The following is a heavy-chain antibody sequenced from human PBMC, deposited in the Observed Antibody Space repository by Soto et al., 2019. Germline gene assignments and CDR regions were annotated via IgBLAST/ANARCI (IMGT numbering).Heavy chain of an antibody. V-gene: IGHV3-23*01. J-gene: IGHJ4*02. CDR3: ARDPGGHYCTSTSCLYFFDH. D-gene: IGHD2-2*01. CDR2: ISDSGST. Sequence: EVQLLESGGALVQPGGSLRLSCAASGFTFSNHAMNWVRQAPGKGLEWVSTISDSGSTYYADSVKGRFTTSRDSSKNTLSPQTNRLRAEATAVYYCARDPGGHYCTSTSCLYFFDHWGQGTLVIVSS. CDR1: GFTFSNHA.